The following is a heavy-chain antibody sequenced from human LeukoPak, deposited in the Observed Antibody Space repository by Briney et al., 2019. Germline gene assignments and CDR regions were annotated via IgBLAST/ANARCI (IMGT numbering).Heavy chain of an antibody. J-gene: IGHJ6*03. CDR2: IYHSGST. V-gene: IGHV4-4*02. CDR3: AREFEDIVVVPAFNYYYYYMDV. CDR1: GGSISSSNW. D-gene: IGHD2-2*01. Sequence: PSETLSLTCAVSGGSISSSNWWSWVRQPPGKGLEWIGEIYHSGSTNYNPSLKSRVTISVDKSKNQFSLKLSSVTAADTAVYYCAREFEDIVVVPAFNYYYYYMDVWGRGTTVTVSS.